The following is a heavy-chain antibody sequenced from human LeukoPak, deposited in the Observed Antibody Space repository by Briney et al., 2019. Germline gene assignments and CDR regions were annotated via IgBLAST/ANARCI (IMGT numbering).Heavy chain of an antibody. CDR1: GFTFSSYS. CDR3: ARGPIAVAVDDAFDI. J-gene: IGHJ3*02. V-gene: IGHV3-21*01. Sequence: GGSLRLSCAAPGFTFSSYSMNWVRQAPGKGLEWVSSISSSSSYIYYADSVKGRFTISRDNAKNSLYLQMNSLRAEDTAVYYCARGPIAVAVDDAFDIWGQGTMVTVSS. D-gene: IGHD6-19*01. CDR2: ISSSSSYI.